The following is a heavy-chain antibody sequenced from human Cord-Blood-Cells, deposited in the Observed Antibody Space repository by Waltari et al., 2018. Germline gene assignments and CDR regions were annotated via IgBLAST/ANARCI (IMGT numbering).Heavy chain of an antibody. CDR2: INPSGGST. J-gene: IGHJ4*02. V-gene: IGHV1-46*01. CDR3: ARGAGLGMNYFDY. D-gene: IGHD7-27*01. CDR1: GYTFTSYY. Sequence: QVQLVQSGAEVKKPGASVKVSCNASGYTFTSYYLTWFRPAPGQGLEWMGIINPSGGSTSYAQKFQGRVTMTRDTSTSTVYMELSSLRSEDTAVYYCARGAGLGMNYFDYWGQGTLVTVSS.